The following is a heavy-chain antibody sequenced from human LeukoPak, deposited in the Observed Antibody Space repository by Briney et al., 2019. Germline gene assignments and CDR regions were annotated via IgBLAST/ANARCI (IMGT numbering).Heavy chain of an antibody. Sequence: GASVTVSCKASGYTFTGYYMHWVRQAPGQGLEWMGWINPNSGGTKYAQKFQGRVTMTRDTSISTAYMELSRLRSDDTAVYYCARGEMTSEDYWGQGTLVTVSS. J-gene: IGHJ4*02. CDR3: ARGEMTSEDY. V-gene: IGHV1-2*02. CDR1: GYTFTGYY. CDR2: INPNSGGT. D-gene: IGHD5-24*01.